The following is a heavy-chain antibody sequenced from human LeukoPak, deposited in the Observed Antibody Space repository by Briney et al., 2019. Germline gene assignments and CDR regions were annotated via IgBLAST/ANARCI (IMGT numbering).Heavy chain of an antibody. CDR2: IYYSGST. CDR3: ARPRLGATPFDAFDI. J-gene: IGHJ3*02. D-gene: IGHD1-26*01. V-gene: IGHV4-39*07. CDR1: GDSISSSSSY. Sequence: SETLSLTCSVSGDSISSSSSYWGWIRQPPGKGLEWIGSIYYSGSTYFNPSLKSRVTISVDTSKNQFSLKLSSVTAADTAVYYCARPRLGATPFDAFDIWGQGTMVTVSS.